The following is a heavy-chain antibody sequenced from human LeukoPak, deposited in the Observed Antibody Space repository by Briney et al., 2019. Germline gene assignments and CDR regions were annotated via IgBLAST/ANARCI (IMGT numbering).Heavy chain of an antibody. D-gene: IGHD4-17*01. J-gene: IGHJ2*01. CDR2: ISSSSSYT. Sequence: GGSLRLSCAASGFTFSDYYMSWIRQAPGKGLEWVSYISSSSSYTNYADSVKGRFTISRENAKNSLYLQMNSLRDGDTAIYYCARESHDTVTTGWSFDLWGRGTLVTVSS. V-gene: IGHV3-11*06. CDR3: ARESHDTVTTGWSFDL. CDR1: GFTFSDYY.